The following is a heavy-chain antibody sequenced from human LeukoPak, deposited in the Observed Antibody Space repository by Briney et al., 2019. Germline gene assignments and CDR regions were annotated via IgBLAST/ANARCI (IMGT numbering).Heavy chain of an antibody. Sequence: GASVKVSCKASGYTSTGYYMHWVRQAPGQGLEWMGWINPNSGGTNYAQKFQGRVTMTRDTSISTAYMELSRLRSDDTAVYYCARSPSIVGATPDDYWGQGTLVIVSS. CDR2: INPNSGGT. CDR3: ARSPSIVGATPDDY. CDR1: GYTSTGYY. D-gene: IGHD1-26*01. V-gene: IGHV1-2*02. J-gene: IGHJ4*02.